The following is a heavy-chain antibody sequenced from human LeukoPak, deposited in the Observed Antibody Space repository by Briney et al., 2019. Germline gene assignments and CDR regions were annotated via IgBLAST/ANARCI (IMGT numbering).Heavy chain of an antibody. D-gene: IGHD3-9*01. CDR2: ISGSGGGT. CDR3: AKCPLGEYYDILTGYYQRYYYYGMDV. CDR1: GFTFSSYA. J-gene: IGHJ6*02. V-gene: IGHV3-23*01. Sequence: GGSLRLSCAASGFTFSSYAMSWVRQAPGKGLEWVSAISGSGGGTYYADSVKGRFTISRDNSKNTLYLQMNSLRAEDTAVYYCAKCPLGEYYDILTGYYQRYYYYGMDVWGQGTTVTVSS.